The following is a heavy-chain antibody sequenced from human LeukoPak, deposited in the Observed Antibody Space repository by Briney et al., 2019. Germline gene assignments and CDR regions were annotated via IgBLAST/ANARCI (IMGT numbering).Heavy chain of an antibody. CDR3: ARAGGLTTEPLDLGR. J-gene: IGHJ2*01. CDR1: GASIRTYY. V-gene: IGHV4-59*01. CDR2: IYYSGTS. D-gene: IGHD4-17*01. Sequence: SETLSLTCTVSGASIRTYYWSWIRQPPGKGLEWIGYIYYSGTSNYNPSLESRVTFSVDTSKNQFSLELSSVTAADTAVYYCARAGGLTTEPLDLGRWGRGTLVTVSS.